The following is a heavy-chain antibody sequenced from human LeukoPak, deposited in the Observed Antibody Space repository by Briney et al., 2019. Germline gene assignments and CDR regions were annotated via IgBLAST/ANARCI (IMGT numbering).Heavy chain of an antibody. J-gene: IGHJ4*02. Sequence: GGSLRLSCAASGVTFSSYWMSWVRQAPGKGLEWVANIKQDGSEKYYVDSVKGRFTISRDNAKNSLYLQMNSLRAEDTAVYYCARDRRYDFWSGYLRGFDYWGQGTLVTVSS. CDR2: IKQDGSEK. D-gene: IGHD3-3*01. CDR1: GVTFSSYW. CDR3: ARDRRYDFWSGYLRGFDY. V-gene: IGHV3-7*01.